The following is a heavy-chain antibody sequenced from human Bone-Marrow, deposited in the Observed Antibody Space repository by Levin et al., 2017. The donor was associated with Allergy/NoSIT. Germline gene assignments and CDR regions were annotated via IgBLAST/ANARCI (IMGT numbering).Heavy chain of an antibody. CDR1: GASISNSVYY. J-gene: IGHJ1*01. Sequence: SETLSLTCTVSGASISNSVYYWGWIRQPPGKGLEWIGSIYYTGTTHYNPSRKSRVTISLDTSKNQFSLTLNSVTAADTALYYCARHSGDFHHWGQGTLLTVSS. CDR3: ARHSGDFHH. CDR2: IYYTGTT. V-gene: IGHV4-39*01. D-gene: IGHD7-27*01.